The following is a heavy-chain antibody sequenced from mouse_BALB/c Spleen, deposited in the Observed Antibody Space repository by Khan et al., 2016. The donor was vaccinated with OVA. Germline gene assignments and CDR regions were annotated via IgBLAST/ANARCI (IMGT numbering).Heavy chain of an antibody. J-gene: IGHJ2*01. V-gene: IGHV1-7*01. D-gene: IGHD1-1*01. CDR3: ARRGLRWYFDY. Sequence: VQLQESGADLAKPGASVKLSCKASGYTFITYWILWVTQRPGPGLEWIGYINPSTAYPEYHQNFKDQATLTADKSSRTAYMQLSSLTSEDSAVYYCARRGLRWYFDYWGQGTTLTVSS. CDR2: INPSTAYP. CDR1: GYTFITYW.